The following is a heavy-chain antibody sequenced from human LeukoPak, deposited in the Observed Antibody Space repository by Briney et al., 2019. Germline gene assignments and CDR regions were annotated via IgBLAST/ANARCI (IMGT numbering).Heavy chain of an antibody. Sequence: PGGSLRLSCAASGFTFSNYIMHWVRQAPGKGLDWVAVIIENGSNQYYADSVKGRFTISRDNSKNTLFLQMNSLRCEDTAMYYCARVQGGGYRTADYWGQGTLVTVSS. CDR2: IIENGSNQ. D-gene: IGHD6-19*01. CDR3: ARVQGGGYRTADY. V-gene: IGHV3-30*04. CDR1: GFTFSNYI. J-gene: IGHJ4*02.